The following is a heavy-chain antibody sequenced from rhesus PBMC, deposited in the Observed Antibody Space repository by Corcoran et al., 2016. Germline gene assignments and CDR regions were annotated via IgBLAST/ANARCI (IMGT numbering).Heavy chain of an antibody. J-gene: IGHJ1*01. CDR1: GFTFSGYD. V-gene: IGHV3-136*01. Sequence: EVQLVESRGGLVQPGGSLRLSCAASGFTFSGYDMNWVRQAPRKGLECVSFISYTGKSIYYAYSVKCRFTISRDNAKNSLFLHMSSLRAEDPAVYYCTRETSGFEFWGQGALVTVSS. D-gene: IGHD2-21*01. CDR3: TRETSGFEF. CDR2: ISYTGKSI.